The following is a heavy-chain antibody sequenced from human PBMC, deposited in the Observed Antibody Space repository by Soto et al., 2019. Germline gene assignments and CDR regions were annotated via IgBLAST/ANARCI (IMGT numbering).Heavy chain of an antibody. V-gene: IGHV1-18*01. CDR1: GYTFTSYG. CDR2: ISGYNGNT. D-gene: IGHD6-19*01. J-gene: IGHJ4*02. CDR3: ARVGLYSSGRDDPFEY. Sequence: QVQLVQSGAEVKKPGASVKVSCKASGYTFTSYGLSWVRQAPGQGLEWMGWISGYNGNTNYAQGLQGRVTMTTDTSTSTAEMELRSLRSDDTAVYYCARVGLYSSGRDDPFEYWGQGTLVTVSS.